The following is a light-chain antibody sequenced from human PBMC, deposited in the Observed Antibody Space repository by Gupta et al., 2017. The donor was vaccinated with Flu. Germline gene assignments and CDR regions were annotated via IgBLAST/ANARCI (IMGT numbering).Light chain of an antibody. CDR3: GTWDNSLSTGV. CDR2: ENN. Sequence: SSSNIGNAYVSWYQQLPGTAPKLLIYENNYRPSGIPDRFSGSKSGTSATLGITGLQTGDEADYYCGTWDNSLSTGVFGGGTKLTVL. J-gene: IGLJ3*02. CDR1: SSNIGNAY. V-gene: IGLV1-51*02.